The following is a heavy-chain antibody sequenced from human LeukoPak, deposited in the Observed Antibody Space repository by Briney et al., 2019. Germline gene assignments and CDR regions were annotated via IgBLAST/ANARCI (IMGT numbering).Heavy chain of an antibody. Sequence: ASVKVSCNASGYTFTSYGISWVRQAPGQGLEWMGWISAYNGNTNYAQELQGRVTMTTDTSTSTAYMELRSLRSDDTAVYYCAREFNKQQLVDFEYWGQGTLVTVSS. CDR3: AREFNKQQLVDFEY. CDR2: ISAYNGNT. J-gene: IGHJ4*02. CDR1: GYTFTSYG. D-gene: IGHD6-13*01. V-gene: IGHV1-18*01.